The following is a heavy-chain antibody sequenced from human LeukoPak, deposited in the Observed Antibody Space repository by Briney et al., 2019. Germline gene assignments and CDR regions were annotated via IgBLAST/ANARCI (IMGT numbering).Heavy chain of an antibody. Sequence: GGSLRLSCAASGFTFSNAWMSWVRQAPGKGLEWVANIKQDGSEKYYVDSVKGRFTISRDNAKNSLYLQMNSLRAEDTAVYYCARYGSERNYYYYYMDVWGKGTTVTVSS. D-gene: IGHD3-10*01. CDR2: IKQDGSEK. CDR1: GFTFSNAW. CDR3: ARYGSERNYYYYYMDV. V-gene: IGHV3-7*01. J-gene: IGHJ6*03.